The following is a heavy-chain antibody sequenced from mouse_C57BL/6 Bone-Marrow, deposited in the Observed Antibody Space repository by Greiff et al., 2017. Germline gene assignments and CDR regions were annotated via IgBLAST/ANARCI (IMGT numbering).Heavy chain of an antibody. CDR2: IHPNSGST. D-gene: IGHD2-13*01. J-gene: IGHJ3*01. Sequence: VQLQQPGAELVKPWASVKLSCKASGYTFTSYWMHWVKQRPGQGLEWIGMIHPNSGSTNYNEKFKSKATLTVDKSSSTAYMQLSSLTSEDSAVYYCARGWRLLFAYWGQGTLVTVSA. V-gene: IGHV1-64*01. CDR1: GYTFTSYW. CDR3: ARGWRLLFAY.